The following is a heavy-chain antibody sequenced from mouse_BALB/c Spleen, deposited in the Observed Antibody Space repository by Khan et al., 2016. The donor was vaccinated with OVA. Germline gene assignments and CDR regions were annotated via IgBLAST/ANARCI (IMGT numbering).Heavy chain of an antibody. Sequence: QVQLKQSGAELARPGASVKMSCKASGYTFTSYTIHWIKKRPGQGLEWIGYINPSNGYTNYNQKFKDKATLTTDKSSTTAYLQLSSLTSDDSAVYNCVRDGDYHRSDDWFAYWGQGTLVTVSA. D-gene: IGHD2-14*01. CDR3: VRDGDYHRSDDWFAY. CDR2: INPSNGYT. J-gene: IGHJ3*01. CDR1: GYTFTSYT. V-gene: IGHV1-4*01.